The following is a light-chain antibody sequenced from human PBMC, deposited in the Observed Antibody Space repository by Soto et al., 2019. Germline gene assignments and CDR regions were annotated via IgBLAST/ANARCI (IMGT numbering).Light chain of an antibody. CDR1: QTIGTY. V-gene: IGKV1-39*01. CDR3: QKSYNTPLT. CDR2: DAS. J-gene: IGKJ1*01. Sequence: IEVTHSPSSLAASLVDRVTITCLASQTIGTYVNWYRQKSGAAPELLIYDASTLQSGVPSRFRGGASGTDFTLTISSLQLDDFATYYCQKSYNTPLTFGQGTKVDIK.